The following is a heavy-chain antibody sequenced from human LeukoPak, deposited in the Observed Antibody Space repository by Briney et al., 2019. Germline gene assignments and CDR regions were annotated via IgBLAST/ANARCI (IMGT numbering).Heavy chain of an antibody. Sequence: GGSLRLSCAASGFTFSSYAMSWVRQAPGKGLEWVSAISGSGGSTYYADSVKGRFTISRDNSKNTLYLQMNSLRAEDTAVYYCARVTSYYDFWSGYSHHFDYWGQGTLVTVSS. V-gene: IGHV3-23*01. J-gene: IGHJ4*02. CDR2: ISGSGGST. CDR3: ARVTSYYDFWSGYSHHFDY. D-gene: IGHD3-3*01. CDR1: GFTFSSYA.